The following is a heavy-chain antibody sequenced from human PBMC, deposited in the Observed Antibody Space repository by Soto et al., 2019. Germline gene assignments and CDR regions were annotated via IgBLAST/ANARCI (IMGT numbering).Heavy chain of an antibody. V-gene: IGHV4-38-2*01. CDR1: GYSISSGYY. D-gene: IGHD3-22*01. CDR2: IYHSGST. J-gene: IGHJ4*01. Sequence: PSETLSFTCAVSGYSISSGYYWGWIRQPPGKGLEWIGSIYHSGSTYYNPSLKSRVTISVDTSKNQFSLKLSSVTAADTAVYYCARFSMIVVVIPDYWGQGTLVTVSS. CDR3: ARFSMIVVVIPDY.